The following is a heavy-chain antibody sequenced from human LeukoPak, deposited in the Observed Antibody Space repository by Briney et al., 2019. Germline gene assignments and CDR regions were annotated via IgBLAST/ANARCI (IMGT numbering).Heavy chain of an antibody. D-gene: IGHD6-13*01. CDR1: GGSISSSNW. CDR3: ARVGNVAAARFDP. V-gene: IGHV4-4*02. Sequence: PSETLSLTCAVSGGSISSSNWWSWVRQPPRKGLEWIGEIYHSGSTNYNPSLKSRVTISVDKSKNQFSLKLSSVTAADTAVYYCARVGNVAAARFDPWGQGTLVTVSS. J-gene: IGHJ5*02. CDR2: IYHSGST.